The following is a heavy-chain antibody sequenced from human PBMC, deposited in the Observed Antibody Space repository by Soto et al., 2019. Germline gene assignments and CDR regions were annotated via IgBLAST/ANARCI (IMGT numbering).Heavy chain of an antibody. V-gene: IGHV1-3*01. CDR2: INPGSGNT. CDR3: ARPRDYGDFLDF. Sequence: GASVKVSCKASGYTFTRYNVHWVRQAPGQRLEWMGWINPGSGNTRYSQKFQGRVTFIRDTYANTAYMDLSGLISEDTAVYYCARPRDYGDFLDFGGRGTLDIGSS. CDR1: GYTFTRYN. J-gene: IGHJ4*02. D-gene: IGHD4-17*01.